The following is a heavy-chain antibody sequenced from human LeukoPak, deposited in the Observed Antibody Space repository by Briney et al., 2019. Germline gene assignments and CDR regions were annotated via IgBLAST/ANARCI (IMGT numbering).Heavy chain of an antibody. J-gene: IGHJ4*02. CDR1: GFTFSSYA. CDR3: ARDRNGDYFDY. Sequence: GGSLRPSCAASGFTFSSYAMHWVRQAPGKGLEWVAVISYDGSNKYYADSVKGRFTISRDNSKNTLYLQMNSLRAEDTAVYYCARDRNGDYFDYWGQGTLVTVSS. D-gene: IGHD4-17*01. V-gene: IGHV3-30*04. CDR2: ISYDGSNK.